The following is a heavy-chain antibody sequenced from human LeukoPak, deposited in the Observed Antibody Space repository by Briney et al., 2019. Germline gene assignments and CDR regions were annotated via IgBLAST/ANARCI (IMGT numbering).Heavy chain of an antibody. J-gene: IGHJ4*02. CDR1: GYSISSGYY. D-gene: IGHD3-3*01. CDR3: ARLGPLRFLEWDGGY. CDR2: IYHSGST. Sequence: PSETLSLTCAVSGYSISSGYYWGWIRQPPGKGLEWIGSIYHSGSTYYNPSLKSRVTISVDTSKNQFSLKLSSVTAADTAVYYCARLGPLRFLEWDGGYWGQGTLVTVSS. V-gene: IGHV4-38-2*01.